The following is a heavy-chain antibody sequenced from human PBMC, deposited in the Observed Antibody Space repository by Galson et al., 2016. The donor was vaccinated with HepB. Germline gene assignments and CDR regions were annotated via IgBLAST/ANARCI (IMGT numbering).Heavy chain of an antibody. D-gene: IGHD2-15*01. CDR1: GFIFSSFA. CDR2: ISSDGSQR. CDR3: AKAPLMERVVSPLYFDY. V-gene: IGHV3-30*18. J-gene: IGHJ4*02. Sequence: SLRLSCAASGFIFSSFAMYWVRQTPGKGLDWVAVISSDGSQRYYGEAVKGRFTISRENSKSTVDLQMSGLREEDTAMYYCAKAPLMERVVSPLYFDYWGQGSLVTVSS.